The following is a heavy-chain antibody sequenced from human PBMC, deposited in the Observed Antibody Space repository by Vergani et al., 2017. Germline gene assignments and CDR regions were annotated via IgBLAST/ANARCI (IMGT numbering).Heavy chain of an antibody. CDR1: GFTVSSNY. CDR3: ARAIAAAGPMANWFDP. V-gene: IGHV3-66*01. D-gene: IGHD6-13*01. Sequence: VQLVESGGGLVQPGGSLRLSCAASGFTVSSNYMSWVRQAPGKGLEWVSVIYSGGSTYYADSVKGRFTISRDNSKNTLYLQMNSLRAEDTAVYYCARAIAAAGPMANWFDPWGQGTLVTVSS. CDR2: IYSGGST. J-gene: IGHJ5*02.